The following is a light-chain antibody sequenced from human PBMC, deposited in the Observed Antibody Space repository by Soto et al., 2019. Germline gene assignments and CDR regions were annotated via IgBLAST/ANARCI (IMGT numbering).Light chain of an antibody. CDR2: DTS. CDR1: QSLTSN. CDR3: QQYNHWPRMLS. J-gene: IGKJ4*01. Sequence: EILLTQSPVTLSVSPGARATLSCRASQSLTSNLAWYQQRPCQAPRLLIYDTSTRATDVPARFSGSGSGTEVTLPISRLQSEDFAIYYCQQYNHWPRMLSFGGGNRV. V-gene: IGKV3-15*01.